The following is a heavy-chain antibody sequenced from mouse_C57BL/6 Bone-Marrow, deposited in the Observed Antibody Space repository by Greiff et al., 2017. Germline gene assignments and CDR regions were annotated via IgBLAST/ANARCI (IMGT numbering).Heavy chain of an antibody. D-gene: IGHD2-2*01. CDR3: ARGDYGYSWFAY. CDR2: IYPGNGDT. V-gene: IGHV1-12*01. Sequence: QVQLQQSGAELVRPGASVTLSCKASGYTFTSYNMHWVKQTPRQGLEWIGAIYPGNGDTSYNQKFKGKATLTVDKSSSTAYMQLSSLTSEDSAVYFCARGDYGYSWFAYWGQGTLVTVSA. CDR1: GYTFTSYN. J-gene: IGHJ3*01.